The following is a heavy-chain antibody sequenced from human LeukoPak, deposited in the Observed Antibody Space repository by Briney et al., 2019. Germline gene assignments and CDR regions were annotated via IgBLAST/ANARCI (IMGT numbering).Heavy chain of an antibody. D-gene: IGHD3-10*01. CDR3: ARVPHYYGSGSYYNNGNWFDP. J-gene: IGHJ5*02. V-gene: IGHV4-4*02. Sequence: SGTLSLTCAVSGGSVSHSNWWTWVRQSPGKGLEWIGEVHPSEGTNYNPSLKSRVTISLDKSKNQFSLELNSVTAADTAVYYCARVPHYYGSGSYYNNGNWFDPWGQGTLVTVSS. CDR1: GGSVSHSNW. CDR2: VHPSEGT.